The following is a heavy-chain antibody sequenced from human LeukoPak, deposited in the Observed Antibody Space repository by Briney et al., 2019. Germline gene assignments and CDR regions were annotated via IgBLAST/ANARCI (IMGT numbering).Heavy chain of an antibody. CDR3: ARDSMTTVTMGY. Sequence: PGGSLRLSCAASGFTFSSYAMHWVRQAPGKGLEWVAVISYDGSNKYYADSVKGRFTISRDNAKNSLYLQMNSLRAEDTAVYYCARDSMTTVTMGYWGQGTLVTVSS. CDR1: GFTFSSYA. V-gene: IGHV3-30-3*01. CDR2: ISYDGSNK. D-gene: IGHD4-17*01. J-gene: IGHJ4*02.